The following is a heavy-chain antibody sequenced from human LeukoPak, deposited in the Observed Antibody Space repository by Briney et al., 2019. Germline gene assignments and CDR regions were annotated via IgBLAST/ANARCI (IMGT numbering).Heavy chain of an antibody. CDR3: ARVRLGIAAADPNWFDP. CDR2: ISGYNGNT. CDR1: GYTFTNYG. Sequence: ASVKVSCKASGYTFTNYGISWVRQAPGQGLEWMGWISGYNGNTNYAQKVQGRVTMTADASTSTTYMELRSLRSDDTAVYYCARVRLGIAAADPNWFDPWGQGTLVTVSS. D-gene: IGHD6-13*01. V-gene: IGHV1-18*01. J-gene: IGHJ5*02.